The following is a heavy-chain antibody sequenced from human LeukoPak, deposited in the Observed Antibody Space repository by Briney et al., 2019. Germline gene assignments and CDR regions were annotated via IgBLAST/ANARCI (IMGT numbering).Heavy chain of an antibody. CDR1: GFTFDDYG. CDR3: ARGYYDSSDDDAFDI. Sequence: PGGSLRLSCAASGFTFDDYGMSWVRQAPGKGLEWVSGINWNGGSTGYADSVKGRFTISRDNAKNSLYLQMNSLRAEDTALYYGARGYYDSSDDDAFDIWGQGTMLTVSS. CDR2: INWNGGST. D-gene: IGHD3-22*01. V-gene: IGHV3-20*04. J-gene: IGHJ3*02.